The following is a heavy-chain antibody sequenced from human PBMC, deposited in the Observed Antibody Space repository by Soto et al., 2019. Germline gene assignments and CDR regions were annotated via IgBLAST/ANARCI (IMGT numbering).Heavy chain of an antibody. CDR2: INPSKGFT. D-gene: IGHD2-21*02. CDR1: GFSFNTYY. Sequence: QVQLVQSGAELKKPCASVRLSCKASGFSFNTYYVHWVRQSPGEGLQWMGVINPSKGFTRYPQKFQGRVTVTADTSKTIVYLELSGLKSADTAVYFCARDWPDTYCGGDCPLWYYYHGMDVWGQGTAVTVSS. V-gene: IGHV1-46*02. J-gene: IGHJ6*02. CDR3: ARDWPDTYCGGDCPLWYYYHGMDV.